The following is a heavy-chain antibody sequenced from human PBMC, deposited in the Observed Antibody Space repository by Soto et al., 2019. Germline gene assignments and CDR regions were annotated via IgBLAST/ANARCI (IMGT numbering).Heavy chain of an antibody. CDR3: ARDKDRLQLGGNYYYILDV. J-gene: IGHJ6*02. Sequence: QVQLEQSGAEVQKPGSSVKVSCKASGGTFSSSAFSWVRQAPGQGLEWMGGIMPVFPTPDYAQKFQDRVTITAAASTSTTNMELSGLRSEDTAIYYCARDKDRLQLGGNYYYILDVWGQGTTVIVSS. CDR1: GGTFSSSA. V-gene: IGHV1-69*12. CDR2: IMPVFPTP. D-gene: IGHD5-12*01.